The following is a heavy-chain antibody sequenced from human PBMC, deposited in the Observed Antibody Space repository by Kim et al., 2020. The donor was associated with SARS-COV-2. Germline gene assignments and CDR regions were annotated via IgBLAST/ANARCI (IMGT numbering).Heavy chain of an antibody. CDR2: ISSSSNSI. Sequence: GGSLRLSCAASGFTFSSYSMNWVRQAPGKGLEWVSSISSSSNSIYYADSVKGRFTISRDNAKNSLYLQMNSLGAEDTAVYYCAREGGFGWYYEGVDYWGQGTLVTVSS. CDR1: GFTFSSYS. V-gene: IGHV3-21*01. J-gene: IGHJ4*02. CDR3: AREGGFGWYYEGVDY. D-gene: IGHD6-19*01.